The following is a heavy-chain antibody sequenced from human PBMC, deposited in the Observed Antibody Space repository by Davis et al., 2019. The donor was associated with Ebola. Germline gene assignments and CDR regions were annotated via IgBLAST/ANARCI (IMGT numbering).Heavy chain of an antibody. J-gene: IGHJ6*02. CDR2: ISSSSYYI. V-gene: IGHV3-21*04. Sequence: GESLKISCAASGFTFSGYTMNWVRQAPGKGLEWVSSISSSSYYIYYADSLQGRFTISRDNAKNSQYLQMSSLRVEDTAVYYCARERGLSVWGQGTTVTVSS. CDR3: ARERGLSV. CDR1: GFTFSGYT.